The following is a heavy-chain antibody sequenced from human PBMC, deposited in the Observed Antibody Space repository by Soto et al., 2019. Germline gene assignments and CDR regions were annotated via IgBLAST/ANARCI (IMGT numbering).Heavy chain of an antibody. D-gene: IGHD6-13*01. Sequence: GGSLRLSCAASEFTFSSYWMHWVRQAPGKGLVWVSRINSDGSSTSYADSVKGRFTISRDNAKNTLYPQMNSLRAEDTAVYYCAREYSSSRYFDYWGQGTLVTVSS. V-gene: IGHV3-74*01. CDR2: INSDGSST. CDR1: EFTFSSYW. J-gene: IGHJ4*02. CDR3: AREYSSSRYFDY.